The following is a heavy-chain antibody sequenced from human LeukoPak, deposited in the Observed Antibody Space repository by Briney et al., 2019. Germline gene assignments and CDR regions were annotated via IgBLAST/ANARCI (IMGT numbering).Heavy chain of an antibody. D-gene: IGHD5-18*01. CDR1: GFTFSSYS. V-gene: IGHV3-21*01. CDR3: ARLHLGYSYFGSAI. J-gene: IGHJ3*02. Sequence: PGGSLRLSCAASGFTFSSYSMNWVGQAPGKGLEWVSSISSSSSYIYYADSVKGRFTISTDNAKNSLYLQMNSLRAEDTAVYYCARLHLGYSYFGSAIWGQGTMVTVSS. CDR2: ISSSSSYI.